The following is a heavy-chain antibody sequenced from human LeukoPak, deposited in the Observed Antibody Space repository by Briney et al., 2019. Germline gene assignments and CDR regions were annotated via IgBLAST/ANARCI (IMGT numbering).Heavy chain of an antibody. D-gene: IGHD5-24*01. CDR1: GFSLSTAGMC. Sequence: SGPALVKPTQTLTLTCTFSGFSLSTAGMCVSWIRQPPGKALEWLARIDWDDDKYYSTSLKTRLAISKDTSKNQVVLTMTNMDPMNTATYYCARAMKRDGYNCVHFDYCGQGTLVTVSS. J-gene: IGHJ4*02. V-gene: IGHV2-70*11. CDR2: IDWDDDK. CDR3: ARAMKRDGYNCVHFDY.